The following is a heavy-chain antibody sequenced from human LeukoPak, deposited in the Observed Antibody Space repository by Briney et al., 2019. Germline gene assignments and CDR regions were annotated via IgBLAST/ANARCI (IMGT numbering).Heavy chain of an antibody. Sequence: KSSETLSLTCTVSGGSISSGGYYWSWIRQPPGKGLEWIGYIYHSGSTYYNPSFKSRVTISVDRSKNQFSLKLSSVTAADTAVYYCARDSTADCTNGVCSSAGFDYWGQGTLVTVSS. CDR2: IYHSGST. CDR1: GGSISSGGYY. J-gene: IGHJ4*02. D-gene: IGHD2-8*01. CDR3: ARDSTADCTNGVCSSAGFDY. V-gene: IGHV4-30-2*01.